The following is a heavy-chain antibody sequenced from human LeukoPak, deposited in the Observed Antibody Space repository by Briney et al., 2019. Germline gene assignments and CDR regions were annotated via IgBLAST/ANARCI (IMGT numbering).Heavy chain of an antibody. J-gene: IGHJ3*02. CDR2: IYSGGTT. D-gene: IGHD6-13*01. Sequence: GGSLRLSCAASGLTVSSHYINCVRQAPGRGLEWVSVIYSGGTTYYADSVKGRFTISRDNSKNTLYFQMNSLRVEDTAVYYCARGLAAAYYAFDIWGQGTMLTVSS. V-gene: IGHV3-53*03. CDR3: ARGLAAAYYAFDI. CDR1: GLTVSSHY.